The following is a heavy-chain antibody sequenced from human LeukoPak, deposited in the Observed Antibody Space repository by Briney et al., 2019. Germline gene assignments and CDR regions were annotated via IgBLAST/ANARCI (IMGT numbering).Heavy chain of an antibody. CDR2: INHSGST. Sequence: SETLSLTCAVYGGSFSGYYWSWIRQPPGKGLEWIGEINHSGSTNYNPSLKSRVTISVDTSKNQFSLKLSSVTAADTAVYYCARLRGYSYGWWGNSDYWGQGTLVTVSS. D-gene: IGHD5-18*01. V-gene: IGHV4-34*01. CDR1: GGSFSGYY. J-gene: IGHJ4*02. CDR3: ARLRGYSYGWWGNSDY.